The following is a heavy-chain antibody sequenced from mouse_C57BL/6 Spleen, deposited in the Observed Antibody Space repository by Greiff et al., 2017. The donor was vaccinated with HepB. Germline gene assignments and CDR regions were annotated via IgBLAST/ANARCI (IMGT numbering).Heavy chain of an antibody. CDR3: ARSGIYDGYYNYAMDY. V-gene: IGHV1-7*01. J-gene: IGHJ4*01. D-gene: IGHD2-3*01. CDR1: GYTFTSYW. CDR2: INPSSGYT. Sequence: VNVVESGAELAKPGASVKLSCKASGYTFTSYWMHWVKQRPGQGLEWIGYINPSSGYTKYNQKFKDKATLTADKSSSTAYMQLSSLTYEDSAVYYCARSGIYDGYYNYAMDYWGQGTSVTVSS.